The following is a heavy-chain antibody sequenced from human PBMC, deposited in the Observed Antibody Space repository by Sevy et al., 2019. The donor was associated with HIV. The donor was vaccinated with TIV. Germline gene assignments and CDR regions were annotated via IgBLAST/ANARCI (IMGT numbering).Heavy chain of an antibody. Sequence: SQTLSLTCAISGDSVSSNSAAWNWIRQSPSRGLEWLGRTYYRSKWYNDYAVSVKSRISINPDTSKNQFSLQLNSVTPEDTAXYFCATGIPEWELGGHWFDXXGQGTLVTVSS. CDR3: ATGIPEWELGGHWFDX. D-gene: IGHD1-26*01. V-gene: IGHV6-1*01. J-gene: IGHJ5*02. CDR1: GDSVSSNSAA. CDR2: TYYRSKWYN.